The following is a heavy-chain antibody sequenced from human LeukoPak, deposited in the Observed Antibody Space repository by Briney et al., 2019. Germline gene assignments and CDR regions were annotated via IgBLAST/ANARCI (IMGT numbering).Heavy chain of an antibody. CDR3: AKAGYCSSTSCSTPGIDY. J-gene: IGHJ4*02. V-gene: IGHV3-30*18. D-gene: IGHD2-2*01. CDR2: ISYDGSNK. Sequence: GRSLRLSCAASGFTFSSYGMHWVRQAPGKGLEWVAVISYDGSNKYYADSVKGRFAISRDNSKNTLYLQMNSLRAEDTAVYYCAKAGYCSSTSCSTPGIDYWGQGTLVTVSS. CDR1: GFTFSSYG.